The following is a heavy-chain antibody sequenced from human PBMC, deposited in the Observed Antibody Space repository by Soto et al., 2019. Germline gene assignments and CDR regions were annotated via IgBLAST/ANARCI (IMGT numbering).Heavy chain of an antibody. J-gene: IGHJ6*02. D-gene: IGHD6-6*01. CDR2: IIPIFGTA. V-gene: IGHV1-69*13. CDR3: AGGRGEYSSHADDYYYYYGMDV. Sequence: ASVKVSCKASGGTFSSYAISWVRQAPGQGLEWMGGIIPIFGTANYAQKFQGRVTITADESTSTAYMELSSLRSEDTAVYYCAGGRGEYSSHADDYYYYYGMDVWGQGTTVTV. CDR1: GGTFSSYA.